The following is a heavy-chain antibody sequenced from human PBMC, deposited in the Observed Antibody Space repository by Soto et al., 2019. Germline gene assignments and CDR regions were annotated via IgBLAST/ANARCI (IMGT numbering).Heavy chain of an antibody. V-gene: IGHV4-61*01. Sequence: QVQLQESGPGLVKPSETLSLTCTVSGGSVSSGSYYWSWIRQPPGKGLEWIGYIYYSGSTNYNPSPPSRVTHSGDTSKHQFSPKLSSVTAAATAVYYCARVPGGQWLVLGGFDYWGPGTLVTVSS. CDR1: GGSVSSGSYY. CDR2: IYYSGST. CDR3: ARVPGGQWLVLGGFDY. J-gene: IGHJ4*02. D-gene: IGHD6-19*01.